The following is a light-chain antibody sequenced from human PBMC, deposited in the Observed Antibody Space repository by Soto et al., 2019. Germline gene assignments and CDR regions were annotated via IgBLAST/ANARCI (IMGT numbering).Light chain of an antibody. J-gene: IGLJ1*01. Sequence: QSALAQPASVSGSPGQSITISCTGTSSDVDTYNYVSWYQHHPGEAPKLIIYEVSYRPSGVSNRFSGSKSSSTASLTISGLQAEDESDYYCSSFSCTTTYVFGTGTKVTVL. V-gene: IGLV2-14*01. CDR1: SSDVDTYNY. CDR3: SSFSCTTTYV. CDR2: EVS.